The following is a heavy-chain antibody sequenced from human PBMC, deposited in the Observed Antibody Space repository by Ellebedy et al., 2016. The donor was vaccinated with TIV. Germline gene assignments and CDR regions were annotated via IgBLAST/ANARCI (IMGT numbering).Heavy chain of an antibody. J-gene: IGHJ5*02. CDR2: IYSGGET. V-gene: IGHV3-53*01. CDR3: ASSIVVAGFDP. Sequence: GGSLRLSCAASGFSVRSAYVTWVRQAPGKGLDWVSIIYSGGETFYADSVKGRFTISRDNSKNTLYLQMNSLRAEDTAVYYCASSIVVAGFDPWGQGTLVTVSS. CDR1: GFSVRSAY. D-gene: IGHD6-19*01.